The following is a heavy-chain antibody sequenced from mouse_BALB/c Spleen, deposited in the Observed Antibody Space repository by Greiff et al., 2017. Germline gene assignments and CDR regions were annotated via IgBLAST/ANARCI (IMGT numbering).Heavy chain of an antibody. CDR3: ARREEDSWFAY. Sequence: VQLQQSGAELAKPGASVKMSCKASGYTFTSYWMHWVKQRPGQGLEWIGYINPSTGYTEYNQKFKDKATLTADKSSSTAYMQLSSLTSEDSAVYYCARREEDSWFAYWGQGTLVTVSA. CDR2: INPSTGYT. CDR1: GYTFTSYW. J-gene: IGHJ3*01. V-gene: IGHV1-7*01.